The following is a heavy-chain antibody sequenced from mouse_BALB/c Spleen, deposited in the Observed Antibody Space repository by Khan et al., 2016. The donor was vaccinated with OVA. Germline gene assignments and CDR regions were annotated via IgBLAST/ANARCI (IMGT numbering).Heavy chain of an antibody. CDR1: GYTFTDYN. CDR2: IFPNNGGT. V-gene: IGHV1S29*02. Sequence: IQLVQSGPELVKPGASVKISCKASGYTFTDYNMDWVKQSHGESLEWIGYIFPNNGGTGYNQKFKTKATLTVDNSSSTTYMELRSLTSEDSAVYYCARSGYGSFAYWGQGTLVTVSA. CDR3: ARSGYGSFAY. D-gene: IGHD1-2*01. J-gene: IGHJ3*01.